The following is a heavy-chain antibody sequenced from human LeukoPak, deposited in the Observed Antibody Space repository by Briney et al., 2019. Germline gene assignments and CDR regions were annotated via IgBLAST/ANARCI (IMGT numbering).Heavy chain of an antibody. CDR2: IYTSGST. D-gene: IGHD2-2*01. J-gene: IGHJ3*02. CDR1: GGSISSYY. V-gene: IGHV4-4*07. Sequence: PSETLSLTCTVSGGSISSYYWSCIRQPAGKGLEWIGRIYTSGSTNYNPSLKSRVTMSVDTSKNQFSLKLSSVTAADTAVYYCARGNVSAAIGFGAFDIWGQGTMVTVSS. CDR3: ARGNVSAAIGFGAFDI.